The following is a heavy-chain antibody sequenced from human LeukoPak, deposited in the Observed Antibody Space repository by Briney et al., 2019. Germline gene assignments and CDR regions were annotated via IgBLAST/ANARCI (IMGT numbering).Heavy chain of an antibody. CDR1: GFSLSTTGVG. D-gene: IGHD6-19*01. CDR2: IYWDDDK. J-gene: IGHJ4*02. CDR3: AHRRSGSSDSYYFDY. Sequence: SGPTLVNPTQTLTLTCTFSGFSLSTTGVGVGWIRQPPGKALEWLALIYWDDDKRYSPSLKSRLTITKDTSKNQVVLTVTNMDPVDTATYYCAHRRSGSSDSYYFDYWGQGALVTVSS. V-gene: IGHV2-5*02.